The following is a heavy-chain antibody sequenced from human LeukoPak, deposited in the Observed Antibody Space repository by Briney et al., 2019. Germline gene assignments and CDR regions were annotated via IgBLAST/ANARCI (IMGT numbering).Heavy chain of an antibody. CDR1: GGSFSGYY. CDR2: INHSGST. J-gene: IGHJ4*02. D-gene: IGHD3-22*01. CDR3: ARERTRGYYYGGGFDY. V-gene: IGHV4-34*01. Sequence: PSETLSLTCAVYGGSFSGYYWSWIRQPPGKGLEWIGEINHSGSTNYNPSLKSRVTISVDTSKNQFSLKLSSVTAADTAVYYCARERTRGYYYGGGFDYWGQGTLVTVSS.